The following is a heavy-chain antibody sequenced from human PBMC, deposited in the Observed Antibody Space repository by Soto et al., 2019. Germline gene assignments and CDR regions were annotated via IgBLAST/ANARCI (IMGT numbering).Heavy chain of an antibody. Sequence: QVQLVQSGAEVKKPGATVKVSCKASGYDFSSYGISWVRQAPGQGLEWMGWISAYNGNREYAQQLQGRVTMTSDTSRTADYMELRSLSSDDTAVYYCVRDPQRNDYWGQGTLVNVSS. D-gene: IGHD2-2*01. CDR3: VRDPQRNDY. CDR2: ISAYNGNR. V-gene: IGHV1-18*04. CDR1: GYDFSSYG. J-gene: IGHJ4*02.